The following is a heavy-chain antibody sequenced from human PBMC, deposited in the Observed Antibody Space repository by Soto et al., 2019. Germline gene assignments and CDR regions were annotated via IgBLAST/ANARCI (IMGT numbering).Heavy chain of an antibody. CDR1: GFPFSSYT. J-gene: IGHJ6*02. Sequence: GSLRLSCSASGFPFSSYTMYWVRQAPGKGLEWVSSITTGSSRSIFYADSVKGRFTISRDNANNKVYLQMNNLRVEDTAVYYCARDDPIFGAIPRMDIWGQGTTVTVSS. CDR3: ARDDPIFGAIPRMDI. CDR2: ITTGSSRSI. D-gene: IGHD3-3*01. V-gene: IGHV3-21*06.